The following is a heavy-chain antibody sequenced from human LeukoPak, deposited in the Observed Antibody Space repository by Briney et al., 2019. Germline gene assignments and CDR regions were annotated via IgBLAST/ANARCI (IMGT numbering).Heavy chain of an antibody. CDR2: IYSGGST. CDR3: ARDRSSSIDY. D-gene: IGHD6-6*01. V-gene: IGHV3-66*01. CDR1: GFTVSSNY. Sequence: GGSLRLSCAASGFTVSSNYMSWVRQAPGKGLEWVSVIYSGGSTYYADSVKGRFTIPRDNSKNTLYLQMNSLRAEDTAVYYCARDRSSSIDYWGQGTLVAVSS. J-gene: IGHJ4*02.